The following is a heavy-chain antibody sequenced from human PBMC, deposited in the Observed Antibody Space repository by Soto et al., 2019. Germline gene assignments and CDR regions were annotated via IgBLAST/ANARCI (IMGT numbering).Heavy chain of an antibody. J-gene: IGHJ6*01. CDR3: TQGLRESAPSYAFHGMDV. CDR2: SRNRVNSHTT. D-gene: IGHD4-17*01. V-gene: IGHV3-72*01. CDR1: GFTFSDHY. Sequence: EVQLVESGGGLVQPGGSLRLSCAASGFTFSDHYMDWVRQAPGKGLEWVARSRNRVNSHTTEYAASVKGRFTISRDETKSSLYLQMNSLKIEDTAVYYCTQGLRESAPSYAFHGMDVWGQGTTVTVSS.